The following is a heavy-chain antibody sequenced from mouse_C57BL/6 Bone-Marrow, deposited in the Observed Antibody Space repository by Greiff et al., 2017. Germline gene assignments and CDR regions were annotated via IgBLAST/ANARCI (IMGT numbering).Heavy chain of an antibody. V-gene: IGHV1-64*01. CDR1: GYTFTSYW. Sequence: QVQLKQPGAELVKPGASVKLSCKASGYTFTSYWMHWVKQRPGQGLEWIGMIHPNSGSTNYNEKFKSKATLTVDKSSSTAYMQLSSLTSEDSAVYYCATYYYGYYAMDYWGRGTSVTVSS. J-gene: IGHJ4*01. CDR3: ATYYYGYYAMDY. D-gene: IGHD1-1*01. CDR2: IHPNSGST.